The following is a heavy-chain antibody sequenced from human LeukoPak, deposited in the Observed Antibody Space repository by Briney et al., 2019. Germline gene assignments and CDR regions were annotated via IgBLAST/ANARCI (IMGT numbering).Heavy chain of an antibody. CDR3: ARDYYESSGYSDAYHH. J-gene: IGHJ1*01. CDR1: GFTFSSYG. V-gene: IGHV3-23*01. CDR2: ISGSGGST. D-gene: IGHD3-22*01. Sequence: GGSLRLSCGASGFTFSSYGMSWVRQAPGKGLEWVGAISGSGGSTYYAGSVKGRFTISRDNSTDPLYLQMNSLRAEDTDVYYCARDYYESSGYSDAYHHWGQGTLVTVSS.